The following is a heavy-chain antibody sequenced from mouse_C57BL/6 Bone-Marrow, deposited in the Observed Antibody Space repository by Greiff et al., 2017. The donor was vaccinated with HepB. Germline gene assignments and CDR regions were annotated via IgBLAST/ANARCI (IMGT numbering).Heavy chain of an antibody. J-gene: IGHJ2*01. CDR2: INPGSGGT. CDR1: GYAFTNYL. Sequence: VQLQQSGAELVRPGTSVKVSCKASGYAFTNYLIEWVKQRPGQGLEWIGVINPGSGGTNYNEKFMGKATLTADKSSSTAYMHLSSLTSEDSAVYFCARSPLYFDYWGQGTTLTVSS. CDR3: ARSPLYFDY. V-gene: IGHV1-54*01.